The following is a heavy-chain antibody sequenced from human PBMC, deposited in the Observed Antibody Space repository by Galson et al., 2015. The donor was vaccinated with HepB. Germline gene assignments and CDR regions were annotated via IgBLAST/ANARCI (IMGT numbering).Heavy chain of an antibody. Sequence: SLRLSCAASGFTFSDYWMHWVRQVPGKGPEWVSRINTDGSRTNYADFVRGRFTISRDNSKRTLYLRMSSLTAEDTAVYYCARAGFEEIVEVPGASRGWFDPWGQGTLVIVSS. CDR3: ARAGFEEIVEVPGASRGWFDP. D-gene: IGHD2-2*01. CDR2: INTDGSRT. J-gene: IGHJ5*02. CDR1: GFTFSDYW. V-gene: IGHV3-74*01.